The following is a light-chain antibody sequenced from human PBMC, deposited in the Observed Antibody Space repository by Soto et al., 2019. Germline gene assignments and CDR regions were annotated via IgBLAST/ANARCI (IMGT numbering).Light chain of an antibody. CDR1: CGSVSSRYY. CDR3: VLYMKGDIRV. J-gene: IGLJ2*01. V-gene: IGLV8-61*01. Sequence: QTVVTQEASLSVSPGGTVTLTCGLTCGSVSSRYYPSWYRQDPGQTPRTLIYSGDIRSSGVPDRFSGSILGSKAALTITGAQADDESVYYCVLYMKGDIRVFGGGTKLSVL. CDR2: SGD.